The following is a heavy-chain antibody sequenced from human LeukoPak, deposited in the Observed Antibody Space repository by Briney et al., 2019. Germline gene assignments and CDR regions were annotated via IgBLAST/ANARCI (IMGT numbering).Heavy chain of an antibody. V-gene: IGHV4-39*01. CDR2: IYYSGST. CDR1: GDSISSSDYY. CDR3: ARHSTSWSPSPDY. Sequence: SGTLSLTCTVSGDSISSSDYYWGWIRQPPGKGLEWIGCIYYSGSTYYTPSLKSRVTISVDTSKTQFSLKLSSVTAADTAVYYCARHSTSWSPSPDYWGQGTLVIVSS. D-gene: IGHD2-2*01. J-gene: IGHJ4*02.